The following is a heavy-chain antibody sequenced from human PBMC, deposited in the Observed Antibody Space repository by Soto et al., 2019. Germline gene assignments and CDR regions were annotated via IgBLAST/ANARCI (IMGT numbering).Heavy chain of an antibody. CDR1: GFTFRNYD. CDR3: ARTDRDFYGLDV. Sequence: EVQLVESGGGLVQPGGSLRLSCEASGFTFRNYDMHWVRQGTGKGLEWVSGISAAGDPDYADSVEGRFTISRENAVNSFFLQMNSLRVGDTAVYYCARTDRDFYGLDVWGQGTTVIVSS. V-gene: IGHV3-13*05. CDR2: ISAAGDP. J-gene: IGHJ6*02.